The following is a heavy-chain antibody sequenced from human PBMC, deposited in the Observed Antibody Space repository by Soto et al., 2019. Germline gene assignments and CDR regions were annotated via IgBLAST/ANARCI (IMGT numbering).Heavy chain of an antibody. D-gene: IGHD4-17*01. CDR3: ARRDYGGDIDY. CDR1: GVSITRYY. V-gene: IGHV4-4*09. J-gene: IGHJ4*02. CDR2: AYSSGSI. Sequence: SETLSLTCSVSGVSITRYYWSWIRQPPGKGLEWVGYAYSSGSINYSPSLKSRVTILLDPSKNQFSLQLTSVTVADTAVYYCARRDYGGDIDYWGQGALVTASS.